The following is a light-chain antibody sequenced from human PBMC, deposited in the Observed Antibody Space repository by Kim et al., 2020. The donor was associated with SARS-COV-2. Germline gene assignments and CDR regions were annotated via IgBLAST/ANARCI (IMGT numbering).Light chain of an antibody. V-gene: IGLV1-44*01. CDR1: SSNIGSNN. J-gene: IGLJ2*01. CDR2: SNN. CDR3: AAWDDGLNGVL. Sequence: GKRVTSPWSGSSSNIGSNNVNWYQQLPGTAPRLLIYSNNERPSGVPDRFSGSRSGTSASLAISGLQSEDEADYYCAAWDDGLNGVLFGGGTKLTVL.